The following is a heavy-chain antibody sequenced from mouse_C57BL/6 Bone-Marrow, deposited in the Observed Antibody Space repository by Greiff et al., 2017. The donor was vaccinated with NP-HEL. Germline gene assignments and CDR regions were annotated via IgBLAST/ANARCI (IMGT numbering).Heavy chain of an antibody. Sequence: EVQGVESGGGLVQSGRSLRLSCATSGFTFSDFYMEWVRQAPGKGLEWIAASRNKANDYTTEYSASVKGRFIVSRDTSQSILYLQMNALRAEDTAIYYCARVSYDYDVTGGAMDYWGQGTSVTVSS. D-gene: IGHD2-4*01. CDR1: GFTFSDFY. CDR3: ARVSYDYDVTGGAMDY. CDR2: SRNKANDYTT. V-gene: IGHV7-1*01. J-gene: IGHJ4*01.